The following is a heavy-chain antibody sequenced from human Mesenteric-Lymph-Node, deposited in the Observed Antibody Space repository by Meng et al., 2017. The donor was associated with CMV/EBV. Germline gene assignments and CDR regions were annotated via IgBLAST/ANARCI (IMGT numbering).Heavy chain of an antibody. CDR1: GFTVSSNY. CDR3: AKVTFGPPDY. J-gene: IGHJ4*02. Sequence: GESLKISCAASGFTVSSNYMSWVRQAPGKGLEWVSVIYSGGSTYYADSVKGRFTISRDNSKNTLYLQMNSLRVEDTAIYYCAKVTFGPPDYWGQGTLVTVSS. D-gene: IGHD2/OR15-2a*01. V-gene: IGHV3-53*01. CDR2: IYSGGST.